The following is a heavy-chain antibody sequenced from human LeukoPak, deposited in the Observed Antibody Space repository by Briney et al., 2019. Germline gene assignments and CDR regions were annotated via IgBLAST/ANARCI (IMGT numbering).Heavy chain of an antibody. D-gene: IGHD6-19*01. CDR1: GFTFSSYG. V-gene: IGHV3-30*18. CDR3: AKDLWGRVAVAGIFDY. J-gene: IGHJ4*02. CDR2: ISYDGSNK. Sequence: PGRSLRLSCAASGFTFSSYGMHWVRQAPGKGLEWVAVISYDGSNKYYADSVKGRFTISRDNSKNTLYLQMNSLRAEDTAVYYCAKDLWGRVAVAGIFDYWGQGTLVTVSS.